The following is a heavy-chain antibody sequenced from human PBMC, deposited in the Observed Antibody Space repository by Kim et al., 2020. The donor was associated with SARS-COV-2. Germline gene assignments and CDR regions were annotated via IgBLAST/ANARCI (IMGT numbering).Heavy chain of an antibody. Sequence: NPSLKSRVPISKGTSKNPFSLKLTSVTAADTAVYYCARLGPLLFSAEIDNWGQGTLVTVSS. V-gene: IGHV4-39*01. J-gene: IGHJ4*02. CDR3: ARLGPLLFSAEIDN. D-gene: IGHD2-21*02.